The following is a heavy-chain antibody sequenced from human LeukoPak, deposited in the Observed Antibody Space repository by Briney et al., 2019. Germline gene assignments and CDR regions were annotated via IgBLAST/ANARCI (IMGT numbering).Heavy chain of an antibody. CDR3: ARDGGFTGSNYRFDY. CDR1: GGSISSSSYY. Sequence: SETLSLTCTVSGGSISSSSYYWGWIRQPPGKGLEWIGSIYYSGSTYYNPSLKSRVTMSVDTSKNQFSLKLSSVTAADTAVYYCARDGGFTGSNYRFDYWGQGTLVTVSS. D-gene: IGHD4-11*01. V-gene: IGHV4-39*07. J-gene: IGHJ4*02. CDR2: IYYSGST.